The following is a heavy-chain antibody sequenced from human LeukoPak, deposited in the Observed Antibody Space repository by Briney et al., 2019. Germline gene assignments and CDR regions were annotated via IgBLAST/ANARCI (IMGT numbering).Heavy chain of an antibody. CDR3: ARERDVAQGGAFDI. CDR1: GGAITNYY. Sequence: PSETLSLTCGVSGGAITNYYWNWIRQAPGKGLEWIGSIHYSGSTNYNPSLKSRVTILVDTSKNQFSLKLTSATAADTAVYYCARERDVAQGGAFDIWGQGTMVTVSS. V-gene: IGHV4-59*01. CDR2: IHYSGST. D-gene: IGHD2-15*01. J-gene: IGHJ3*02.